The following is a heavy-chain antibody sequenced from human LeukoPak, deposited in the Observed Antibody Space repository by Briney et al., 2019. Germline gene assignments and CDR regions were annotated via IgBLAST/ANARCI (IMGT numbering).Heavy chain of an antibody. Sequence: PGKSQRLSCVASGFTFSRFNMHWVRQAPGKGLEWVALIWYDGTDTYYADSVMGRFTISRDDSKNTLYLQMNSLRAEDTAVYYCVKDLGRYRNNCFDYWGQGTLVTVSS. D-gene: IGHD1-26*01. CDR1: GFTFSRFN. CDR2: IWYDGTDT. V-gene: IGHV3-33*06. CDR3: VKDLGRYRNNCFDY. J-gene: IGHJ4*02.